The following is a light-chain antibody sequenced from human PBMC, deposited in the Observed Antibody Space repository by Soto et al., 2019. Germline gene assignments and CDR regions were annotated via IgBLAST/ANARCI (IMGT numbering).Light chain of an antibody. CDR2: GSS. CDR3: LQHNVFPRT. V-gene: IGKV1-17*01. J-gene: IGKJ1*01. Sequence: DIQMTQSPSSLSASVGDRVTITCRASQAIRNDLAWYQQKPGRAPKRLIYGSSSLQSGVPSRFSGRGSGTEFTLTIRSLQPEDFATYYCLQHNVFPRTFGQGTKVEIK. CDR1: QAIRND.